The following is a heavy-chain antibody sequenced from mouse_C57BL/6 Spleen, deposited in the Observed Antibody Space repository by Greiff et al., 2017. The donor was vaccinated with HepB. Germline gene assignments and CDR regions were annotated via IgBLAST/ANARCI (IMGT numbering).Heavy chain of an antibody. CDR1: GFTFSSYA. D-gene: IGHD4-1*01. Sequence: EVKVVESGGGLVKPGGSLKLSCAASGFTFSSYAMSWVRQTPEKRLEWVATISDGGSYTYYPDNVKGRFTISRDNAKNNLYLQMSHLKSEDTAMYYCARDGNTGYFDYWGQGTTLTVSS. CDR2: ISDGGSYT. CDR3: ARDGNTGYFDY. J-gene: IGHJ2*01. V-gene: IGHV5-4*01.